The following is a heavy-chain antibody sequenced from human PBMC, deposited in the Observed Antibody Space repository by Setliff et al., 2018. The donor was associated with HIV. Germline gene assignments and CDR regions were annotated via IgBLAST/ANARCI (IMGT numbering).Heavy chain of an antibody. D-gene: IGHD3-22*01. Sequence: KTSETLSLTCTVSGDPISTYYWSWVRKPPGKGLEWIGYVYFSGSTSYSPSLRGRVTMSVDPSKNQFSLKLNSVTAADTAIYYCARGNYGTSDYYTNFYYYYMDVWGKGTEVTVSS. CDR1: GDPISTYY. CDR3: ARGNYGTSDYYTNFYYYYMDV. V-gene: IGHV4-59*01. CDR2: VYFSGST. J-gene: IGHJ6*03.